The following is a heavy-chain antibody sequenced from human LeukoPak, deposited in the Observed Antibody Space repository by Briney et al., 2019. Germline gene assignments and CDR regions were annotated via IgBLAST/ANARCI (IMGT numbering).Heavy chain of an antibody. Sequence: GGSLRFSCEASGFTFSGYWMHWVGQAPGKGLVWVSRINSDGSSTSYADSVKGRFTISRDNAKNTLYLQTNSLRAEDTAVYYCARVWAWSYDYWGQGTLVTVSS. D-gene: IGHD2-15*01. V-gene: IGHV3-74*01. CDR2: INSDGSST. J-gene: IGHJ4*02. CDR3: ARVWAWSYDY. CDR1: GFTFSGYW.